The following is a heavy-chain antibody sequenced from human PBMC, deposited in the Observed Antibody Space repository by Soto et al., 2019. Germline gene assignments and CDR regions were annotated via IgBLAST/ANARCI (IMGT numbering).Heavy chain of an antibody. Sequence: GGSLRLSCAASGFTFSSYAMSWVRQAPGKGLEWVAVITDDGSNTYYADSVKGRFTISRDNSKNTLYLQMNSLRAEDTAVYYCAKQAEYGYSYGYDHYYMDVWGKGTTVTVSS. V-gene: IGHV3-23*01. J-gene: IGHJ6*03. CDR2: ITDDGSNT. CDR3: AKQAEYGYSYGYDHYYMDV. CDR1: GFTFSSYA. D-gene: IGHD5-18*01.